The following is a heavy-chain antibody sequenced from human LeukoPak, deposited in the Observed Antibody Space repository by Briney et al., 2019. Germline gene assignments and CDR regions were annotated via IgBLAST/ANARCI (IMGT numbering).Heavy chain of an antibody. CDR3: ARRIGAKNWFDP. Sequence: SVKVSCKASGGTFSSYAISWVRQAPGQGLEWMGRIIPILGIANYAQKLQGRVTMTTDTSTSTAYMELRSLRSDDTAVYYCARRIGAKNWFDPWGQGTLVTVSS. CDR2: IIPILGIA. CDR1: GGTFSSYA. J-gene: IGHJ5*02. V-gene: IGHV1-69*04. D-gene: IGHD1-26*01.